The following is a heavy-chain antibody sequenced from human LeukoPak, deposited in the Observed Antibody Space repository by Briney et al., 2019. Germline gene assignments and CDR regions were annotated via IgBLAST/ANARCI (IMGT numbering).Heavy chain of an antibody. J-gene: IGHJ4*02. V-gene: IGHV3-74*01. Sequence: QPGGSLRLSCATSGFTFSSFWMHWVRQAPGKGLVWVSRINSDGSSTTYADSVKGRFTISRDNSKNTLYLQMNSLRAEDTAVYYCARARRGWIDYWGQGTLVTVSS. CDR2: INSDGSST. D-gene: IGHD3-10*01. CDR3: ARARRGWIDY. CDR1: GFTFSSFW.